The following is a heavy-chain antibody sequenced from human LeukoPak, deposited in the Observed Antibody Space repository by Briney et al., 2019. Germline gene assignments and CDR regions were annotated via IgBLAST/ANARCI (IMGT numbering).Heavy chain of an antibody. Sequence: SEALSLTCTVSGYSLSSGYYWGWIRQPPGKGLEWIGSVDHSGGTYYNPSLRSRVSISVDTSKNQFSLKLSSVTAADTAVYSCAGFTFFRGVITFDYWGQGTLVTVSS. CDR1: GYSLSSGYY. V-gene: IGHV4-38-2*02. CDR2: VDHSGGT. J-gene: IGHJ4*02. D-gene: IGHD3-10*01. CDR3: AGFTFFRGVITFDY.